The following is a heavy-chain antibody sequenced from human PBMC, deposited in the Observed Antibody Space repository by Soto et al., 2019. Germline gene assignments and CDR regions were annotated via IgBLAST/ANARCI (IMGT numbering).Heavy chain of an antibody. J-gene: IGHJ6*02. CDR1: GGTFSTHP. Sequence: QVQLVQSGSEMKKPGSSVKVSCEASGGTFSTHPFSWVRQAPGQGLEWMGGIIPIFHAPDYAQKFQGRATIPADESTSTVFLELSSLNSEDTAVYYGAVFRQKTAVVTLNHLSFHYGLDVWGQGTTVTVSS. CDR2: IIPIFHAP. V-gene: IGHV1-69*01. CDR3: AVFRQKTAVVTLNHLSFHYGLDV. D-gene: IGHD2-21*02.